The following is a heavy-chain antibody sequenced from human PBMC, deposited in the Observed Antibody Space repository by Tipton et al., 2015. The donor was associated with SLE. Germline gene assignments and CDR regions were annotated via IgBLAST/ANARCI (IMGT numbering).Heavy chain of an antibody. CDR2: IYYSGST. V-gene: IGHV4-61*10. Sequence: TLSLTCTASGGSISSGSYYWSWIRQPAGKGLEWIGYIYYSGSTNYNPSLKSRVTISVDTSKNQFSLKLSSVTAADTAVYYCARGGTMVQGEANDAFDIWGQGTMVTVSS. CDR1: GGSISSGSYY. CDR3: ARGGTMVQGEANDAFDI. D-gene: IGHD3-10*01. J-gene: IGHJ3*02.